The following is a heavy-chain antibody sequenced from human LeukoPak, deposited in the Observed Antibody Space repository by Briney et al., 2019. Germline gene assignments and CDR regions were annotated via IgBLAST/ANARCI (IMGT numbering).Heavy chain of an antibody. CDR1: GGSISSYY. D-gene: IGHD4-11*01. V-gene: IGHV4-59*01. J-gene: IGHJ5*02. Sequence: SETLSLTCTVSGGSISSYYWSWIRQPPGKGLEWIGYIYYSGSTNYNPSLKSRVTISVDTSKNQFSLKLSPVTAADTAVYYCAREETRSWFDPWGQGTLVTVSS. CDR3: AREETRSWFDP. CDR2: IYYSGST.